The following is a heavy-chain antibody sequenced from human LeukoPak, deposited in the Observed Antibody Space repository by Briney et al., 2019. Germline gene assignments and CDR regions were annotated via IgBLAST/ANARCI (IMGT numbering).Heavy chain of an antibody. Sequence: GGSLRLSCAASGFTFSNYWMHWVRQVPGKGLVWVSRINDDGSATFYADSVKGRFTISRDNAKNTLFLQINSLRVEDTAVYYCAREILAPGKTHDYWGQGTLATVSS. CDR3: AREILAPGKTHDY. CDR1: GFTFSNYW. J-gene: IGHJ4*02. V-gene: IGHV3-74*01. CDR2: INDDGSAT.